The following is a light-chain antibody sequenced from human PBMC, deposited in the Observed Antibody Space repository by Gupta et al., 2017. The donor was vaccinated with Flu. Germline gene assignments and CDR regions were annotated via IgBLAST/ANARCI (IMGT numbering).Light chain of an antibody. J-gene: IGLJ3*02. CDR2: AKN. CDR1: SSNGSAG. Sequence: SSNGSAGVGRNQQDPELAPRLIFFAKNQRPAGAPGRFSGSKSGTSASLTISGLQPEDAGDYYCAKGSDALGGPVFGGGTKLVVL. CDR3: AKGSDALGGPV. V-gene: IGLV1-44*01.